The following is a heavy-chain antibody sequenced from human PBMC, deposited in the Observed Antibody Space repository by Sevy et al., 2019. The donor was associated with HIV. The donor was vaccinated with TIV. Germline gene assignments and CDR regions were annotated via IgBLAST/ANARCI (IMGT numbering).Heavy chain of an antibody. CDR2: INPNSGGT. Sequence: ASVKVSCKASGYTFTGYYMHWVRQAPGQGLEWMGWINPNSGGTNYAQRFQGRVTMTRDTSISTAYMELGRLRSDDTAVYYCARDVGSVVVPAAVYFDYWGQGTLVTVSS. CDR1: GYTFTGYY. J-gene: IGHJ4*02. V-gene: IGHV1-2*02. CDR3: ARDVGSVVVPAAVYFDY. D-gene: IGHD2-2*01.